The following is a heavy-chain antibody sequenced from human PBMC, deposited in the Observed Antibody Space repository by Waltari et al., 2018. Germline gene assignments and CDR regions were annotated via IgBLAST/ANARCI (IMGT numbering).Heavy chain of an antibody. Sequence: QLQLQESGPGLVKPSETLSLTCIVSGGSIISTTYYWGWIRQPPGKGLGWIGSSYYSGGPNYTPSLKSRVTISVDTAKNRFSLKVSSVTAADTALYYCATHSANHDYHYYAMDVWGLGTTVTVSS. J-gene: IGHJ6*02. CDR2: SYYSGGP. CDR1: GGSIISTTYY. V-gene: IGHV4-39*01. CDR3: ATHSANHDYHYYAMDV. D-gene: IGHD2-15*01.